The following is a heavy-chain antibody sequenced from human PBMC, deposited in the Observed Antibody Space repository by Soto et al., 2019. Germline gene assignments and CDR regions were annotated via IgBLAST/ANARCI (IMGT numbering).Heavy chain of an antibody. CDR3: ARGTPSPLIVRSSRGPWFDP. Sequence: TSETLSLTCXVYGGSFSGYYWTWIRQPPGKGLEWIGEVNHSGSTNYNPSLKSRVTISVDTSKMQVSLKLSSVTAADTAVYFCARGTPSPLIVRSSRGPWFDPWGQGTLVTVSS. CDR1: GGSFSGYY. CDR2: VNHSGST. V-gene: IGHV4-34*01. J-gene: IGHJ5*02. D-gene: IGHD2-15*01.